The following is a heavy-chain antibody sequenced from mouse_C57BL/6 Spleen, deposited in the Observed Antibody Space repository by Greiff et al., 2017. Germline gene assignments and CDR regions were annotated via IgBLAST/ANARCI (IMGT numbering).Heavy chain of an antibody. CDR1: GFSLTSYG. J-gene: IGHJ4*01. D-gene: IGHD1-1*01. CDR3: ASYYYGSSPYAMDY. Sequence: QVQLQQSGPGLVQPSQSLSITCTVSGFSLTSYGVHWVRQSPGKGLEWLGVLWRGGSTDYNAAFMSRLSITKDNSKSQVFFKMNSLQADDTAIYCCASYYYGSSPYAMDYWGQGTSVTVSS. V-gene: IGHV2-5*01. CDR2: LWRGGST.